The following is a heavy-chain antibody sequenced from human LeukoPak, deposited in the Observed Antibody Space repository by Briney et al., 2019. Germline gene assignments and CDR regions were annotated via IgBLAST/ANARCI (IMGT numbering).Heavy chain of an antibody. Sequence: GGSLRLSCAASGFTVSNNYMSWARQAPGKGLEWVSSISSSSSCIYYADSVKGRFTISRDNAKNSLYLQMNSLRAEDTAVYYCARGSPPIHSGSYYVAFDIWGQGTMVTVSS. CDR2: ISSSSSCI. V-gene: IGHV3-21*01. CDR1: GFTVSNNY. D-gene: IGHD1-26*01. J-gene: IGHJ3*02. CDR3: ARGSPPIHSGSYYVAFDI.